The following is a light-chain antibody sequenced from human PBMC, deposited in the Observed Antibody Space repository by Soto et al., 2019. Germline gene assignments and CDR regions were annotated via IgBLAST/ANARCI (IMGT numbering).Light chain of an antibody. CDR2: AAS. CDR3: QQSCSTPFT. V-gene: IGKV1-39*01. Sequence: DIEMTQSPSSLSSSVGDRVTITCRASQSISSYLNWYQQKPGKAPKLLIYAASSWQTGIPARFSGSGSGTDFTLTISSLEPEDFAIYYCQQSCSTPFTFGGGTKLEIK. CDR1: QSISSY. J-gene: IGKJ4*01.